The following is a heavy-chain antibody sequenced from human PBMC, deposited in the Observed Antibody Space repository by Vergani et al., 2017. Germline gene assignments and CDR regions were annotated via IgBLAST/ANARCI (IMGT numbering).Heavy chain of an antibody. J-gene: IGHJ3*01. V-gene: IGHV3-30-3*01. CDR2: ISYDGSKK. D-gene: IGHD2-15*01. CDR3: ARDGYCSGGGGYWGDAFDV. Sequence: QVQLVESGGGVVQPGRSLRLSCAASGFTFSSYAMHWVRQAPGEGLEWVAVISYDGSKKYYADSVKGRFTISRDNSKNTLYLQMNSLRAEDTAVYYCARDGYCSGGGGYWGDAFDVWGQGTMVTVSS. CDR1: GFTFSSYA.